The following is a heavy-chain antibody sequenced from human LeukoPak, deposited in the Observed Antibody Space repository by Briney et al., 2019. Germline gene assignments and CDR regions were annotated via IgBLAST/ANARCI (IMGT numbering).Heavy chain of an antibody. D-gene: IGHD5-24*01. J-gene: IGHJ4*02. CDR2: IYTSGST. CDR1: GGSISSGSYY. CDR3: AIQGALEMATIKKGVFDY. V-gene: IGHV4-61*02. Sequence: SETLSLTCTVSGGSISSGSYYWSWIRQPPGKGLEWIGRIYTSGSTNYNPSLKSRVTISVDTSKNQFSLKLISVTAADTAVYYCAIQGALEMATIKKGVFDYWGQGTLSPSPQ.